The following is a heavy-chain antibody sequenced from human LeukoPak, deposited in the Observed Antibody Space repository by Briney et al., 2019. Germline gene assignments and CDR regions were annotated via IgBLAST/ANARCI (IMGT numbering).Heavy chain of an antibody. Sequence: QPGGSLRLSCAASGFTFSSYSMNWVRQAPGKGLEWVSYISSSSNTIYYADSVKGRFTISRDNAKNSLYLQMNSLRAEDTAVYYCARGPIQGDYSFDYWGQGTLVTVSS. CDR2: ISSSSNTI. V-gene: IGHV3-48*01. D-gene: IGHD4-17*01. J-gene: IGHJ4*02. CDR1: GFTFSSYS. CDR3: ARGPIQGDYSFDY.